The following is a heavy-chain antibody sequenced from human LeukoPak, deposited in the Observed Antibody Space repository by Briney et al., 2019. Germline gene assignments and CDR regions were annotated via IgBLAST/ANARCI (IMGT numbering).Heavy chain of an antibody. CDR2: IYYSGST. CDR1: GGSISSSSYY. CDR3: ARVSSYYDFWSGYQTFDY. J-gene: IGHJ4*02. V-gene: IGHV4-39*01. D-gene: IGHD3-3*01. Sequence: SETLSLTCTVSGGSISSSSYYWGWIRQPPGKGLEWIGSIYYSGSTYYNPSLKSRVTISVDTSKNQFSLKLSSVTAADTAVYYCARVSSYYDFWSGYQTFDYWGQGTLDTVSS.